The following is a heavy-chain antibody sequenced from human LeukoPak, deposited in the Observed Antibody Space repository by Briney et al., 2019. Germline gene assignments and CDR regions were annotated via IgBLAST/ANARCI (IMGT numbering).Heavy chain of an antibody. J-gene: IGHJ4*02. CDR2: ISGSGGST. Sequence: GGSLRLSCAASGFTFSSCAMSWVRQAPGKGLEWVSAISGSGGSTYYADSVKGRFTISRDNSKNTLYLQMNSLRAEDTAVYYCASYSSSRSVGSLDYWGQGTLVTVSS. CDR1: GFTFSSCA. V-gene: IGHV3-23*01. CDR3: ASYSSSRSVGSLDY. D-gene: IGHD6-13*01.